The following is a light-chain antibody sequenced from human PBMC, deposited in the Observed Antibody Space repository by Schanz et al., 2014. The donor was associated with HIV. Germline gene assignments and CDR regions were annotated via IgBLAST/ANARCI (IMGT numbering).Light chain of an antibody. CDR1: QSVSGDY. CDR3: LHYNDFTST. J-gene: IGKJ2*01. Sequence: EIVLTQSPGTLSLSPGERATLSCRASQSVSGDYFAWYQQKPGQAPRLLIYGASSRAAGIPDRFSGSGSGTDFTLTISSLQPEDFATYFCLHYNDFTSTFGQGTKREIK. CDR2: GAS. V-gene: IGKV3-20*01.